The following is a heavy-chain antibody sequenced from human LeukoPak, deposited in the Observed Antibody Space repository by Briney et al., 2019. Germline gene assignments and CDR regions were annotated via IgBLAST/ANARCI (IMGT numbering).Heavy chain of an antibody. V-gene: IGHV4-34*01. CDR2: INHSGST. CDR1: GGSFSGYD. D-gene: IGHD2-15*01. Sequence: SETLSLTCAVYGGSFSGYDWSWIRQPPVKGLEWIGEINHSGSTNYNPSLKSRVTISVDTSKNQFSLKLSSVTAADTAVYYCAREGVVGAYGHFDYWGQGTLVTVSS. J-gene: IGHJ4*02. CDR3: AREGVVGAYGHFDY.